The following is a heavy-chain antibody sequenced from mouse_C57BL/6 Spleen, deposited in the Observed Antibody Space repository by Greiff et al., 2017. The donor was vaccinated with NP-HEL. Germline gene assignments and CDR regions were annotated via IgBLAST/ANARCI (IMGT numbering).Heavy chain of an antibody. Sequence: QVQLQQPGAELVKPGASVKLSCTASGYTFTSYWMHWVKQRPGRGLEWIGRIDPNSGGTKYNEKFKSKATLTVDKPSSTAYMQLSSLTSEGYAVYYCARSSDYGERCYAMDYWGQGTSVTVSS. CDR3: ARSSDYGERCYAMDY. D-gene: IGHD2-4*01. CDR1: GYTFTSYW. CDR2: IDPNSGGT. J-gene: IGHJ4*01. V-gene: IGHV1-72*01.